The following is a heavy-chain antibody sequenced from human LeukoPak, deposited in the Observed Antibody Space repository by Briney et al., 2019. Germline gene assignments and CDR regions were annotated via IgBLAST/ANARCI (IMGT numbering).Heavy chain of an antibody. CDR3: AREGVYKYYFDY. D-gene: IGHD3-10*01. V-gene: IGHV3-64*01. CDR2: ISSNGGST. CDR1: GFTFSSYS. Sequence: GGSLRLSCAASGFTFSSYSMHWVRQAPGKGLEYISAISSNGGSTYYANSVKGRFTISRDNSKNTLYLRMGSLRAEDMAVYYCAREGVYKYYFDYWGQGTLVTVSS. J-gene: IGHJ4*02.